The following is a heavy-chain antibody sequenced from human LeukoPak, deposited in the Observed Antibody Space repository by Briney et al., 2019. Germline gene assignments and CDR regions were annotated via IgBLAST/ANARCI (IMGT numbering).Heavy chain of an antibody. D-gene: IGHD1-26*01. Sequence: ASVKVSCKASGYTFTGYYMNWVRQAPGQGLEWMGWINPNSGGTNYAQKFQGRVTITADKSTSTAYMELSSLRSEDTAVYYCASSGSYYGPDAFDIWGQGTMVTVSS. J-gene: IGHJ3*02. CDR3: ASSGSYYGPDAFDI. CDR2: INPNSGGT. V-gene: IGHV1-2*02. CDR1: GYTFTGYY.